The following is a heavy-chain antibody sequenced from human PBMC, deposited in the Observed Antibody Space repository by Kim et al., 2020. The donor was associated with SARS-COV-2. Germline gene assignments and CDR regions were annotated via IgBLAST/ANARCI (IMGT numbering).Heavy chain of an antibody. Sequence: SETLSLTCTVSGGSISSYYWSWIRQPPGKGLEWVGYIYYSGSTNYNPSLKSRVTISVDTSKNQFSLKLSSVTAADTAVYYCARAGGVCGGDRYGDYWGQGTLVTVSS. CDR1: GGSISSYY. CDR2: IYYSGST. CDR3: ARAGGVCGGDRYGDY. V-gene: IGHV4-59*08. J-gene: IGHJ4*02. D-gene: IGHD2-21*02.